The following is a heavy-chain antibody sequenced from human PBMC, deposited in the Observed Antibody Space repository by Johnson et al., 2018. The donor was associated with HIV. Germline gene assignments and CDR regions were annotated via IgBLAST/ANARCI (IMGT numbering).Heavy chain of an antibody. J-gene: IGHJ3*02. D-gene: IGHD4-23*01. CDR2: ISYDGSKK. Sequence: VQLVESGGTLVQPEESLRLSCAASGFTFSSYAMHWVRQAPGKGLDWVAVISYDGSKKYYADSVKGRFTISRDNSKNTLNVQMHSLRVDDTAVYYCAKRATVVSGSPSDAFDIWGQGTMVTVSS. V-gene: IGHV3-30*04. CDR3: AKRATVVSGSPSDAFDI. CDR1: GFTFSSYA.